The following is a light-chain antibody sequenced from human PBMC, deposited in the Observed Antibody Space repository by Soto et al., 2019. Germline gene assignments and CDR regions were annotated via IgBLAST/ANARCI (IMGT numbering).Light chain of an antibody. CDR1: QSVSSSY. J-gene: IGKJ1*01. V-gene: IGKV3-20*01. Sequence: IVLTQSPAILALSPGDRATLSCRASQSVSSSYLAWYQHKPGQAPRLLIYGASTRATGIPARFSGSGSGTEFTLTISSLQSEDFAVYYCQQYGSSPQDTFGQGTKVDIK. CDR2: GAS. CDR3: QQYGSSPQDT.